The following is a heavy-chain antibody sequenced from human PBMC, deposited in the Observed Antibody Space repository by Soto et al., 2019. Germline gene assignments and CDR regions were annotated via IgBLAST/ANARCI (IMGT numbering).Heavy chain of an antibody. D-gene: IGHD3-22*01. Sequence: GESLQISCRTSGYRFTSYWIACVRQMPGKGLEWMGIIFPSDSDTRYSPSFQGQVTISADRSTSTVFLQWASLKASDTAVYFCARKDKSGYFNWFDPWGEGTLVTVSS. CDR1: GYRFTSYW. CDR2: IFPSDSDT. CDR3: ARKDKSGYFNWFDP. V-gene: IGHV5-51*01. J-gene: IGHJ5*02.